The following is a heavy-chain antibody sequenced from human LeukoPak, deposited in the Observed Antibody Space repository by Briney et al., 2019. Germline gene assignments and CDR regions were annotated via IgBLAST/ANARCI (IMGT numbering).Heavy chain of an antibody. Sequence: GGSLRLSCAASGFTFSSYAMSWVRQAPGKGLEWVSAISGSGGSTYYADSVKGRFTIPRDNSKNTLYLQMNSLRAEDTAVYYCAKDLLDYGDYVPLDYWGQGTLVTVSS. J-gene: IGHJ4*02. D-gene: IGHD4-17*01. CDR2: ISGSGGST. CDR1: GFTFSSYA. CDR3: AKDLLDYGDYVPLDY. V-gene: IGHV3-23*01.